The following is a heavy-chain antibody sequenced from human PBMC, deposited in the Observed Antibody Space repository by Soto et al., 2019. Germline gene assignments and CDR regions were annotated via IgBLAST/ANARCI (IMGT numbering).Heavy chain of an antibody. CDR1: GFTFSTYW. CDR3: ARDPSVVVAAATYYYYAMDV. Sequence: EVQLVESGGGLVQPGGSLRLSCAASGFTFSTYWMSWVRQAPGKGLECVANIKQDGSEKYYVDSVKGRFTISRDNAKNSLYLQMNSLRAEDTAVYYCARDPSVVVAAATYYYYAMDVWGQGTTVTVSS. D-gene: IGHD2-2*01. V-gene: IGHV3-7*04. J-gene: IGHJ6*02. CDR2: IKQDGSEK.